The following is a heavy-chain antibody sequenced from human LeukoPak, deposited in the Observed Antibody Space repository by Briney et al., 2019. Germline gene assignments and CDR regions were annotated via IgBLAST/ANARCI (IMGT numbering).Heavy chain of an antibody. V-gene: IGHV1-69*05. Sequence: GASVKVSCKASGGTFSSYAISWVRQAPGQGLEWMGGIIPIFGTANYAQKFQGRVTMTRDTSTSTVYMELSSLRSEDTAVYYCARVGTSRDGYNLNYWGQGTLVTVSS. D-gene: IGHD5-24*01. J-gene: IGHJ4*02. CDR1: GGTFSSYA. CDR3: ARVGTSRDGYNLNY. CDR2: IIPIFGTA.